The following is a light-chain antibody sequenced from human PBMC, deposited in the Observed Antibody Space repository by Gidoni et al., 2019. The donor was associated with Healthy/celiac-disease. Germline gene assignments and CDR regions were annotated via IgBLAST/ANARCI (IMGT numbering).Light chain of an antibody. CDR2: QDS. Sequence: SDELTQPPSVSVSPGQTASITCSGDKLGDKYACWYQQKPGQSPVLVIYQDSKRPSGIPERFSCSTSGNTATLTISGTQAMDEADYYCQSWDSSTAGVFGTGTKVTVL. CDR3: QSWDSSTAGV. CDR1: KLGDKY. J-gene: IGLJ1*01. V-gene: IGLV3-1*01.